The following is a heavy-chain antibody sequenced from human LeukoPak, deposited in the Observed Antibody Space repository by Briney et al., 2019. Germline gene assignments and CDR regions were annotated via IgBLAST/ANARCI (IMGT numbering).Heavy chain of an antibody. Sequence: ASVKVSCKASGYTFTGYYMHWVRQAPGQGLEWMGVISPSGGSTTYAQKFQGRVTLTRDMSTSTDYLELSSLRSEDTAVYYCARLGAPVFYYYMDVWGKGTTVTVSS. CDR2: ISPSGGST. CDR1: GYTFTGYY. CDR3: ARLGAPVFYYYMDV. J-gene: IGHJ6*03. D-gene: IGHD1-26*01. V-gene: IGHV1-46*01.